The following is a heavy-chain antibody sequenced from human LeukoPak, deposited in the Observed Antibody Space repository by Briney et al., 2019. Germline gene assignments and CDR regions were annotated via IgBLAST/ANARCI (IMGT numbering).Heavy chain of an antibody. CDR2: IYHSGST. D-gene: IGHD2-15*01. V-gene: IGHV4-30-2*01. Sequence: SEALSLTCAVSGASISSGGYSWSWIRQPPGKGLEWIGYIYHSGSTYYNPSLKSRVTISVDRSKNQFSLKLSSVTAADTAVYYCATGQGSHDAFGMWGQGTMVTVSS. J-gene: IGHJ3*02. CDR1: GASISSGGYS. CDR3: ATGQGSHDAFGM.